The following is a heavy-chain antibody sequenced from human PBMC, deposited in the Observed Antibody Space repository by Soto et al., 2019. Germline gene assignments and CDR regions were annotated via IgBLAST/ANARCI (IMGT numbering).Heavy chain of an antibody. CDR1: GGSISSYY. V-gene: IGHV4-59*08. CDR2: IYYSGST. D-gene: IGHD2-15*01. CDR3: ARHSGDCSGGSCLGQQNNFDY. J-gene: IGHJ4*02. Sequence: QVQLQESGPGLVKPSETLSLTCTVSGGSISSYYWSWIRQPPGKGLEWIGYIYYSGSTNYNPSLKSRVIISGDTSKSQFSLKLSSVTAADTAVYYCARHSGDCSGGSCLGQQNNFDYWGQGTLVTVSS.